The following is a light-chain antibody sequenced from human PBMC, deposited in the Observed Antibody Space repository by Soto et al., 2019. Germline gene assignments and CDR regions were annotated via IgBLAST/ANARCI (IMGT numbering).Light chain of an antibody. CDR3: VSYTDTDTLV. CDR1: NTDVVQDKS. J-gene: IGLJ1*01. V-gene: IGLV2-14*01. Sequence: QSALTQPASVSGSRGQSIIISCVGRNTDVVQDKSVSWYQQGPGKAPKLLIFEVTNRPSGVSTRVSGSRSGNTASLTISGLQPDDEGDYFCVSYTDTDTLVFGTGTKVTVL. CDR2: EVT.